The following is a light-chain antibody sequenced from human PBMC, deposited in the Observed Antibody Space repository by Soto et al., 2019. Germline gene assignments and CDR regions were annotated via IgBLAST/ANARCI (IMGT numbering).Light chain of an antibody. CDR3: QQYKAWPT. V-gene: IGKV3-15*01. J-gene: IGKJ1*01. Sequence: IVMTQSPATLSVSPGERVTLSCRAGQSVSDNLAWYQQKFGQAPRLLIYGASTRATGVPARFSGSGSGTQFTLTISSLQSEDFAVYYCQQYKAWPTFGQGTRVEIK. CDR2: GAS. CDR1: QSVSDN.